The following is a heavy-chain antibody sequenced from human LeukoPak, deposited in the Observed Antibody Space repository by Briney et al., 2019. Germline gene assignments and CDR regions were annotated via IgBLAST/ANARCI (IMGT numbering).Heavy chain of an antibody. J-gene: IGHJ4*02. V-gene: IGHV3-7*01. CDR1: GFTFSSYA. Sequence: GGSLRLSCEASGFTFSSYAMSWVRQAPGKGLEWVANIKQDGSEKYYVDSVKGRFTISRDNAKNSLYLQMNSPRAEDTAVYYCARSPGLYSSSWYDYWGQGTLVTVSS. CDR2: IKQDGSEK. D-gene: IGHD6-13*01. CDR3: ARSPGLYSSSWYDY.